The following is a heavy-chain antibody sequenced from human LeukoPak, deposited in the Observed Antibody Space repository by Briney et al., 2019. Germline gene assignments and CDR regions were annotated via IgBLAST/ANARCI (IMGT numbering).Heavy chain of an antibody. CDR1: GDSVSSNSVT. CDR2: TYYRSKWYN. J-gene: IGHJ4*02. V-gene: IGHV6-1*01. CDR3: ARGSTPMYSSTWSFDY. Sequence: SQTLSLTCAISGDSVSSNSVTWNWIRQSPSRGLEWLGRTYYRSKWYNDYAVSVKSRITINPDTSKNQFSLQLNSVTPEDTAVYYCARGSTPMYSSTWSFDYWGQGTLVTVSS. D-gene: IGHD6-13*01.